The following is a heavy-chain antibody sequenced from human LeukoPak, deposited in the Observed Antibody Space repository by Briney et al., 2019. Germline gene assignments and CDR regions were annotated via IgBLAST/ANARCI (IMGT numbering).Heavy chain of an antibody. CDR3: AMGSWYYYTAFDI. Sequence: GGSLRLSCAASGFTVSSNYMSWVRQAPGKGLEWVSVIYSGGRTYYADSVKGRFTISRDNPKNPLYLQMNSLRAEDTAVYYCAMGSWYYYTAFDIWGQGTMVTVSS. D-gene: IGHD6-13*01. CDR2: IYSGGRT. CDR1: GFTVSSNY. V-gene: IGHV3-53*01. J-gene: IGHJ3*02.